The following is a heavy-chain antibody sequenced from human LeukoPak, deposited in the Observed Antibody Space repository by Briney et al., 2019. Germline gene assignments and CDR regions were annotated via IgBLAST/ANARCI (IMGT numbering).Heavy chain of an antibody. CDR3: ARVPYAYYYYYMDV. CDR2: INHSGST. V-gene: IGHV4-34*01. J-gene: IGHJ6*03. Sequence: PSETLSLTCAVYGGFFSGYYWRWLRQPPGKGLEWIGEINHSGSTNYNPSLKSRVTISVDTSKNQFSLKLSSVTAADTAVYYCARVPYAYYYYYMDVWGKGTTVTISS. CDR1: GGFFSGYY.